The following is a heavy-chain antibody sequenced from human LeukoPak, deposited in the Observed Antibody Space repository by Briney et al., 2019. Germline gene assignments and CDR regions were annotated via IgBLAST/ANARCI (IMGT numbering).Heavy chain of an antibody. J-gene: IGHJ4*02. Sequence: GASLRLSCAASGFTFSSYEMNWVRQAPGKGLEWVSYINRNGGSIYYADSVKGRFTISRDNAKNSLYLQMNSLRAEDTAVYYRARVEQWLYYFDYWGQGTLVTVSS. CDR3: ARVEQWLYYFDY. CDR2: INRNGGSI. CDR1: GFTFSSYE. D-gene: IGHD6-19*01. V-gene: IGHV3-48*03.